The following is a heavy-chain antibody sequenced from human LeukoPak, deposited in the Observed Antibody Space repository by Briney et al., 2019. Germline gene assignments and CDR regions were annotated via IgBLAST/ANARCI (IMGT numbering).Heavy chain of an antibody. D-gene: IGHD2-2*02. V-gene: IGHV5-51*01. CDR3: ARRYCSSPSCYTGFDY. J-gene: IGHJ4*02. CDR2: IYPGDSDT. Sequence: HGEPLKISCKGSGYSFTSYWIGWVRQLPGKGLEWMGIIYPGDSDTRYRPSFQGQVTISADKSIRTAYLQWSSLKASDTAMYYCARRYCSSPSCYTGFDYWGQGTLVTVSS. CDR1: GYSFTSYW.